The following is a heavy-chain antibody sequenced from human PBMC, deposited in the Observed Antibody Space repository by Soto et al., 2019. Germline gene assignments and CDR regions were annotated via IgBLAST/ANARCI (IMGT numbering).Heavy chain of an antibody. Sequence: QVQLVQSGAEVKKPGSSVKVSCKASGGTSNSYAISWVRQAPGQGREWMGGIIPIFGTADYAQKFQGRVTITADEATSTAYMELSSLRSEDTAVYSCARHPVSGSYAYYYGMDVWGQGTTVTVSS. CDR3: ARHPVSGSYAYYYGMDV. CDR2: IIPIFGTA. V-gene: IGHV1-69*12. CDR1: GGTSNSYA. J-gene: IGHJ6*02. D-gene: IGHD1-26*01.